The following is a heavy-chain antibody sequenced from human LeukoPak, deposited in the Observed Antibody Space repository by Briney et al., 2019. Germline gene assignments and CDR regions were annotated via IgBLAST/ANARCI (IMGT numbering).Heavy chain of an antibody. V-gene: IGHV1-8*01. J-gene: IGHJ3*02. CDR1: GYTFTSYD. Sequence: ASVKVSCKASGYTFTSYDINWVRQATGQGLEWMGWMNPNSGNTGYAQKFQGRVTMTRNTSISTAYMELSSLRSEDTAVYYCAREPLINYYDSSGYSRDAFDIWGQGTMVTVSS. CDR2: MNPNSGNT. CDR3: AREPLINYYDSSGYSRDAFDI. D-gene: IGHD3-22*01.